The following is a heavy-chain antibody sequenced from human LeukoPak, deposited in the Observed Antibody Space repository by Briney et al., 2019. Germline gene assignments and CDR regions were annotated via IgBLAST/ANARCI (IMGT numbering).Heavy chain of an antibody. CDR1: GGSISSYY. CDR3: ARGRQARLWFGEYYFDY. Sequence: PSETLSLTCTVSGGSISSYYWSWIRQPPGKGLEWIGYIYYSGSTNYKPSLKSRVTISVDTSKNQFSLKLSSVTAADTAVYYCARGRQARLWFGEYYFDYWGQGTLVTVSS. D-gene: IGHD3-10*01. J-gene: IGHJ4*02. V-gene: IGHV4-59*01. CDR2: IYYSGST.